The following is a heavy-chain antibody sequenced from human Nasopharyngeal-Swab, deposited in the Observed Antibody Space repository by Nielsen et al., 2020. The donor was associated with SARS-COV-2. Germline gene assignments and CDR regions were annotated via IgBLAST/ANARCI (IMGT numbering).Heavy chain of an antibody. D-gene: IGHD3-10*01. V-gene: IGHV4-39*01. J-gene: IGHJ4*02. CDR1: GGSISSSSYY. CDR2: IYYSGST. CDR3: ARKGTFVLLRSGDLLFPGTLAN. Sequence: SETLSLTCTVSGGSISSSSYYWGWIRQPPGKGLEWIGSIYYSGSTYYNPSLKSRVTISVDTSKNQFSLKLSSVTAADTAGYYGARKGTFVLLRSGDLLFPGTLANWGQGPRVT.